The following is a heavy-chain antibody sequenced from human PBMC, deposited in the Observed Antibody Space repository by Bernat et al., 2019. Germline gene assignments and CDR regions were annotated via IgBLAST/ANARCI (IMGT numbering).Heavy chain of an antibody. CDR3: ARLGTGTNPPYDH. CDR2: IYYTGST. J-gene: IGHJ4*02. CDR1: GGSISGYY. V-gene: IGHV4-59*08. D-gene: IGHD1/OR15-1a*01. Sequence: QVQLQESGPGLVRPSETLSLTCTVSGGSISGYYWSWVRQPPGKGLEQIGYIYYTGSTTYNPSLKSRVTISVDTSTNQFSLRLNSVTAADTAVYYCARLGTGTNPPYDHWGQGTLVTGSS.